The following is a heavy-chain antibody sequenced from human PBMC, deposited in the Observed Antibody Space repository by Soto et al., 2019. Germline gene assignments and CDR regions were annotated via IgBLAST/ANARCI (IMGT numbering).Heavy chain of an antibody. CDR1: GGSFSGYY. CDR3: ARGVDYCDYDPDAFDI. J-gene: IGHJ3*02. CDR2: INHSGST. Sequence: QVQLQQWGAGLLKPSETLSLTCAVYGGSFSGYYWSWIRQPPGKGLEWIGEINHSGSTNYNPSFKSRVTISVDTSKNQFSLKLSSVTAADTAVYYCARGVDYCDYDPDAFDIWGQGTMVTVSS. D-gene: IGHD4-17*01. V-gene: IGHV4-34*01.